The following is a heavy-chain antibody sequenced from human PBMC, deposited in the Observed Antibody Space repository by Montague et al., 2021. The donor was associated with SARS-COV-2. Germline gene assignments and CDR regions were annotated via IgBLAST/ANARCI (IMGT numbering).Heavy chain of an antibody. D-gene: IGHD3-22*01. CDR2: IYSGGSST. V-gene: IGHV3-23*03. Sequence: YLRLSCAASGFPFSSYAMSWVRQAPGKGLEWVSVIYSGGSSTYYTDSVKGRFTISRDNSKNTLYLQMNSLRAEDTAVYYCAKPYYYDSSGYSDYWGQGTLVTVSS. CDR1: GFPFSSYA. CDR3: AKPYYYDSSGYSDY. J-gene: IGHJ4*02.